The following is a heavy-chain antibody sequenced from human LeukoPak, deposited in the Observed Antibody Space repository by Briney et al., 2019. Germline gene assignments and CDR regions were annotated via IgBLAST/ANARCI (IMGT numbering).Heavy chain of an antibody. V-gene: IGHV4-59*01. D-gene: IGHD3-22*01. CDR3: ARVSRSGYDSRGAFDI. CDR1: GGSFSGYY. J-gene: IGHJ3*02. CDR2: IYYSGST. Sequence: SETLSLTCAVYGGSFSGYYWSWIRQPPGKGLEWIGYIYYSGSTNYNPSLKSRVTISVDTSKNQFSLRLTSVTAADTAVYYCARVSRSGYDSRGAFDIWGQGTMVTVSS.